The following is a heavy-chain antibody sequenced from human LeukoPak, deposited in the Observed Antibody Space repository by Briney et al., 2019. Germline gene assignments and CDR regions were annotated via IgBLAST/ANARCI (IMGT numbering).Heavy chain of an antibody. D-gene: IGHD4-17*01. Sequence: PGGSLRLSCAASGFTFSRYWMSWVRQAPGKGLEWVANIKQDGTEKYYGDSVKGRFTISRDNAKNSLYLQMNSLRAEDTAVYYCAREEYGDQLWWGQGTLVTVSS. CDR2: IKQDGTEK. CDR1: GFTFSRYW. J-gene: IGHJ4*02. CDR3: AREEYGDQLW. V-gene: IGHV3-7*01.